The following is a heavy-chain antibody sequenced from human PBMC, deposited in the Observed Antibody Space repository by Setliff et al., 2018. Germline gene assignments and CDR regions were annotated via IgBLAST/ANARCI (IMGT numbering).Heavy chain of an antibody. Sequence: GESLKISCKASGYIFANYWIGWVRQMPGKGLEWMGVIYPGDSDTRYSPSFQGQVTISADKSINTAYLQWSSLKASDTAIYYCTRHEDRNKCTSSSCYRENDAFDVWGRGAMVTVSS. D-gene: IGHD2-2*01. CDR3: TRHEDRNKCTSSSCYRENDAFDV. CDR2: IYPGDSDT. CDR1: GYIFANYW. J-gene: IGHJ3*01. V-gene: IGHV5-51*01.